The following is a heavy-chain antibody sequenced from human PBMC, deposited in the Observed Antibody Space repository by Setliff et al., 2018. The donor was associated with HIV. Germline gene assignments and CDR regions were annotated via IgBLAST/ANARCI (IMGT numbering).Heavy chain of an antibody. Sequence: GSLRLSCAVSGFTFSTYAMSWIRQPPGKALEWIGEINHSGSTNYNPSLKSRVTISVDTSKNQFSLKLSSVTAADTAMYYCARRPLYSSSWFYWGQGTLVTVSS. CDR3: ARRPLYSSSWFY. CDR1: GFTFSTYA. J-gene: IGHJ4*02. D-gene: IGHD6-13*01. CDR2: INHSGST. V-gene: IGHV4-34*01.